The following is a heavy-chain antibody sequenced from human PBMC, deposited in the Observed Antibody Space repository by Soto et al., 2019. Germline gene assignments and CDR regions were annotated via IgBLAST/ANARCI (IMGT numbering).Heavy chain of an antibody. D-gene: IGHD1-26*01. Sequence: EVQLLESGGGLIQPGGSLRLSCAASGFTFSSYAMNWVRQAPGKGLEWVSTISISGGGTYYADSVKGRFTISRDNSKNTLYLQMNSLTAEDTAVYYCAKTYSVSYSGHGMDVWGQGTTVTVSS. V-gene: IGHV3-23*01. CDR2: ISISGGGT. J-gene: IGHJ6*02. CDR1: GFTFSSYA. CDR3: AKTYSVSYSGHGMDV.